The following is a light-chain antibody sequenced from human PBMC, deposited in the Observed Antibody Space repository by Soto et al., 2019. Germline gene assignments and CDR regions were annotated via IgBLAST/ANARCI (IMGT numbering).Light chain of an antibody. Sequence: QSALTQPRSVSGSPGQSVTISCTGTSSDVGGYNFVSWYQQHPGKAPKLIIYEVSNRPSGVSNRFSGSKSGNTASLTISGLQAEDEADYYCISYTSSTAYVFGTGTKVTVL. CDR2: EVS. CDR1: SSDVGGYNF. V-gene: IGLV2-14*01. CDR3: ISYTSSTAYV. J-gene: IGLJ1*01.